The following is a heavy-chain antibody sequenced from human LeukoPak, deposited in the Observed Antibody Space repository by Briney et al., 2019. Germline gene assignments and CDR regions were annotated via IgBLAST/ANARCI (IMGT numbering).Heavy chain of an antibody. Sequence: GGSLRLSCAASGFTFSSYAMHWVRQAPGKGLEWVAVISYDGSNKYYADSVKGRFTISRDNSKNTLYLQMNSLRAEDTAVYYCARDKTTRAFDYWGQGTLVAVSS. CDR2: ISYDGSNK. J-gene: IGHJ4*02. CDR3: ARDKTTRAFDY. D-gene: IGHD1-14*01. CDR1: GFTFSSYA. V-gene: IGHV3-30-3*01.